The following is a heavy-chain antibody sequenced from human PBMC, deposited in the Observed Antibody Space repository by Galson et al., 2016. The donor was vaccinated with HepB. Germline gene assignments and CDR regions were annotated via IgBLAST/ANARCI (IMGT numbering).Heavy chain of an antibody. Sequence: SLRLSCATSGFTFRSYAMHWVRQAPGKGLDWVSLTSYDGSNQYYADSVKGRFSISRDNLRATVYLHMNSLRGEDTAVYYCAKNPINKNYFYMDLWGTGTTVIVSS. CDR2: TSYDGSNQ. CDR3: AKNPINKNYFYMDL. D-gene: IGHD1/OR15-1a*01. CDR1: GFTFRSYA. J-gene: IGHJ6*03. V-gene: IGHV3-30*18.